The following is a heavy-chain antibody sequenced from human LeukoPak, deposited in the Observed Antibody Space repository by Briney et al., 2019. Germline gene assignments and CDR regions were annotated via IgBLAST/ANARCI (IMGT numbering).Heavy chain of an antibody. J-gene: IGHJ4*02. CDR3: VRGYSGSYRADY. D-gene: IGHD1-26*01. V-gene: IGHV3-74*01. Sequence: PGGSLRLSCAASGFTFSNYWMHWVRQAPGKGLVWFSRINSDGSSTTYADTVKGRFTISRDNAETTLSLQVNSLRAEDTAVYYCVRGYSGSYRADYWGQGTLVTVSS. CDR2: INSDGSST. CDR1: GFTFSNYW.